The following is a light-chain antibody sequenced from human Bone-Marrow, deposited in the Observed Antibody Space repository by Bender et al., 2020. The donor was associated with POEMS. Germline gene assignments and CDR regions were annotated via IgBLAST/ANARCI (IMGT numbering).Light chain of an antibody. Sequence: QSALTQPASVSGSPGQSITISCSGTSGDIGGYDYVSWYQQHPGTAPKLIMFEVKKRPSGSPDRFSGSKSGNTASLTISGLQTEDEADYYCCSYAGTYSYVFGTGTKVSVL. CDR2: EVK. CDR3: CSYAGTYSYV. CDR1: SGDIGGYDY. J-gene: IGLJ1*01. V-gene: IGLV2-11*01.